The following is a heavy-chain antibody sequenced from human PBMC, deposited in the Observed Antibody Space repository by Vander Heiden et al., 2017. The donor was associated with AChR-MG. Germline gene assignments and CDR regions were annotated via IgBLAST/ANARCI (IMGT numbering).Heavy chain of an antibody. CDR1: GFTFRSYA. CDR3: AKRDIASAGFDY. J-gene: IGHJ4*02. Sequence: EVQLLESGGGLVQPGGSLRLSCAASGFTFRSYAMGWVRQAPGKGLEWVSAIGGSGVGTFYADSVKGRFTISRDNSKNTLYLQMNSLRAGDTAVYYCAKRDIASAGFDYWGQGTLVTVSS. CDR2: IGGSGVGT. D-gene: IGHD6-13*01. V-gene: IGHV3-23*01.